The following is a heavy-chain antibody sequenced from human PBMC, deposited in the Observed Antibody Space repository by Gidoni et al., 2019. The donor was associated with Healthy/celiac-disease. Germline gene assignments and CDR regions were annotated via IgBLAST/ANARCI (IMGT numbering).Heavy chain of an antibody. D-gene: IGHD4-17*01. Sequence: QVQLQQWGAGLWKPSETPSLTCAVHGRSFSGYYWSWIRQPPGKGLEWVGEINHSGSTNYNPSLKSRVTRSVDTSKNQLSLKLSSVTAADTAVYYCASYRKASYGAHEGYWGQGTLVTVSS. CDR1: GRSFSGYY. V-gene: IGHV4-34*01. CDR3: ASYRKASYGAHEGY. J-gene: IGHJ4*02. CDR2: INHSGST.